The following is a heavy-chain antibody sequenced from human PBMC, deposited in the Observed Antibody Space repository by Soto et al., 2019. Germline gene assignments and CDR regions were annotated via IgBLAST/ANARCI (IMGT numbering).Heavy chain of an antibody. Sequence: SQTLSLTCAISGDSVSSNSAAWNWIRQSPSRGLEWLGRTYYRSKGYNDYAVSVKSRITINPDTSKNQFSLQLNSVTPEDTAVYYCARSIAARRVLYYYYGMDVWGQGTTVTVSS. CDR3: ARSIAARRVLYYYYGMDV. J-gene: IGHJ6*02. V-gene: IGHV6-1*01. D-gene: IGHD6-6*01. CDR1: GDSVSSNSAA. CDR2: TYYRSKGYN.